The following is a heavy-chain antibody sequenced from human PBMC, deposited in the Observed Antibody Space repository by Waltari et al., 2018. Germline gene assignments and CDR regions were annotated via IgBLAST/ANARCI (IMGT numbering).Heavy chain of an antibody. CDR2: RYYSWST. D-gene: IGHD2-15*01. J-gene: IGHJ4*02. CDR3: VQLPGY. V-gene: IGHV4-39*01. CDR1: GGSIDSSHNY. Sequence: QVQLQESGPGLVKPSETLSLTCTVSGGSIDSSHNYWGWIRQPPGKGLEWLGSRYYSWSTYYNPSLKSRVTISVDTSKNQFSLNLSSVTAADTAVYYCVQLPGYWGQGTLVTVSS.